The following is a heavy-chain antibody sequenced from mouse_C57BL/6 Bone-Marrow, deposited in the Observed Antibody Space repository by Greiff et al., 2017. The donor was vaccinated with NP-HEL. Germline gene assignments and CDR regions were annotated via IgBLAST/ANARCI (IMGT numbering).Heavy chain of an antibody. J-gene: IGHJ1*03. CDR3: ARSGYFDV. CDR1: GFTFSDYY. Sequence: DVHLVESGGGLVQPGGSLKLSCAASGFTFSDYYMYWVRQTPEKRLEWVAYISNGGGSTYYPDTVKGRFTISRDNAKNTLYLQMSRLKSEDTAMYYCARSGYFDVWGTGTTVTVSS. V-gene: IGHV5-12*01. CDR2: ISNGGGST.